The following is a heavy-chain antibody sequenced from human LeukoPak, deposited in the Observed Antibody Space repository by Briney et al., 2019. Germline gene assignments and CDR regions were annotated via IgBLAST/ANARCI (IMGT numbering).Heavy chain of an antibody. CDR2: MSPNSGNT. V-gene: IGHV1-8*01. J-gene: IGHJ6*03. Sequence: ASVKVSCKASGYTFTSFDIFWVRQATGQGLEWMGWMSPNSGNTGSAQKFQGRVTFTRDTSISTSFMELSSLRSEDAAIYYCARGRPDTSVPRTYYMDVWGKGTTVTVSS. D-gene: IGHD5-18*01. CDR3: ARGRPDTSVPRTYYMDV. CDR1: GYTFTSFD.